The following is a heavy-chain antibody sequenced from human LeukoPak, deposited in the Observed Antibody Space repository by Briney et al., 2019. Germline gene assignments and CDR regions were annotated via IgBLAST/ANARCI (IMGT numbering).Heavy chain of an antibody. CDR1: GFTFSNSW. V-gene: IGHV3-23*01. CDR3: AKDRGDY. Sequence: GSLRLSCAASGFTFSNSWMSWVRQAPGKGLEWVSVISGSGGSTYYADSVKGRFTISRDNSKNTLYLQMNSLRAEDTAVYYCAKDRGDYWGQGTLVTVSS. J-gene: IGHJ4*02. CDR2: ISGSGGST. D-gene: IGHD5-24*01.